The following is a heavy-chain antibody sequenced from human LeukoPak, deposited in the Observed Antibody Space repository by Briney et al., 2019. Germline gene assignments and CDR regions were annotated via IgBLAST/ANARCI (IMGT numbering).Heavy chain of an antibody. CDR3: ARTGGYSYGTFDY. Sequence: TGGSLRLSCAASGFTFTTYTMNWVRQAPGKGLEWVSSISGSGAYIYYADSVKGRFTISRDNAKNSLYLQMNSLRAEDTAVYYCARTGGYSYGTFDYWGQGTRVTVSS. J-gene: IGHJ4*02. D-gene: IGHD5-18*01. V-gene: IGHV3-21*01. CDR2: ISGSGAYI. CDR1: GFTFTTYT.